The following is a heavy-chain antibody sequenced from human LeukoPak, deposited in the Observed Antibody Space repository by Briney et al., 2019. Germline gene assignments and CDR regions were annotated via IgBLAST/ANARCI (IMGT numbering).Heavy chain of an antibody. CDR1: GFTFSSYG. CDR3: AKDGSYYAHFDY. V-gene: IGHV3-33*06. J-gene: IGHJ4*02. CDR2: IWYDGSNE. D-gene: IGHD1-26*01. Sequence: GRSLRPSCAASGFTFSSYGMHWVRQAPGKGLEWVAVIWYDGSNEYYADSVKGRFTISRDNSKNTLYLQMNSLRAEDTAVYYCAKDGSYYAHFDYWGQGTLVTVSS.